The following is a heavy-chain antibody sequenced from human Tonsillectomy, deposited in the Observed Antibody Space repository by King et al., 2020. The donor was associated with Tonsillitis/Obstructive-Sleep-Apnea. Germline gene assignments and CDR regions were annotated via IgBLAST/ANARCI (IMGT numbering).Heavy chain of an antibody. J-gene: IGHJ6*02. V-gene: IGHV3-74*01. Sequence: VQLVESGGGLVQPGGSLRLSCAASGFTFGSYWMHWVRQAPGKGLVWVSRIKNDGSSTSYADSVKGRFTISRDNAKNTLSLQMNSLRAEDTAVYYCARGDRVAQGNYAMDVWGQGTTVTVSS. CDR1: GFTFGSYW. CDR2: IKNDGSST. CDR3: ARGDRVAQGNYAMDV. D-gene: IGHD2-15*01.